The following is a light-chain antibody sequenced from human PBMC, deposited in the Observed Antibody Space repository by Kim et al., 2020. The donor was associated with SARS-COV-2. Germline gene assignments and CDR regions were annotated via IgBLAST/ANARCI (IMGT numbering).Light chain of an antibody. Sequence: DIVMTQSPDSLAVSLGERATINCKSSQSVLYSSNNKNYLAWYQHKPGQPPKLLIYWASTRESGVPDRFGGSGSGTDFTLTISSLQAEDVAVYYCQQYYSTPQTFGQGTKVDIK. J-gene: IGKJ1*01. CDR3: QQYYSTPQT. CDR1: QSVLYSSNNKNY. CDR2: WAS. V-gene: IGKV4-1*01.